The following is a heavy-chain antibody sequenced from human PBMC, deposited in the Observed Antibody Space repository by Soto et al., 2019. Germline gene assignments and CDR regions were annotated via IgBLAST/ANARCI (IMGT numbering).Heavy chain of an antibody. CDR1: GYTFTGYY. CDR2: INPNSGGT. Sequence: ASVKVSCKASGYTFTGYYMHWVRQAPGQGLEWMGWINPNSGGTNYAQKFQGRVTMTRDTSISTAYMELSRLRSDGTAVYYCARGAYGDYEREFNWFDPWGQGTLVTVSS. J-gene: IGHJ5*02. CDR3: ARGAYGDYEREFNWFDP. D-gene: IGHD4-17*01. V-gene: IGHV1-2*02.